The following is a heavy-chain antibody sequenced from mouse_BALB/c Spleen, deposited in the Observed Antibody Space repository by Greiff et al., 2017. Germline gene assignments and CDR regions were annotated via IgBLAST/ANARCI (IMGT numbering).Heavy chain of an antibody. CDR3: TRPYYGSFDY. CDR1: GFTFSNYW. D-gene: IGHD1-1*01. V-gene: IGHV6-6*02. Sequence: EVKVEESGGGLVQPGGSMKLSCVASGFTFSNYWMNWVRQSPEKGLEWVAEIRLKSNNYATHYAESVKGRFTISRDDSKSSVYLQMNNLRAEDTGIYYCTRPYYGSFDYWGQGTTLTVSS. CDR2: IRLKSNNYAT. J-gene: IGHJ2*01.